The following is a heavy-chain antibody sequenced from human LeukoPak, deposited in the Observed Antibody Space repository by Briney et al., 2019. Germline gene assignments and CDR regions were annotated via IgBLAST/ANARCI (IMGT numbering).Heavy chain of an antibody. CDR1: GFIFTDYW. J-gene: IGHJ4*02. D-gene: IGHD3-9*01. CDR3: ATRFLTGYLV. Sequence: GGSLRLSCAASGFIFTDYWMYWVRQAPGRGLAWVANIKEDGSEKNYVDSVKGRFTISRDNAKNSVYLQMNSLRAEDTAVYYCATRFLTGYLVWGQETLVTVSS. CDR2: IKEDGSEK. V-gene: IGHV3-7*01.